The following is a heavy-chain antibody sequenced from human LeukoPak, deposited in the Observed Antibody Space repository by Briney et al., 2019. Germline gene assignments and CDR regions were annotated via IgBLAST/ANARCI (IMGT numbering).Heavy chain of an antibody. CDR1: GFTFSNAW. D-gene: IGHD2-21*02. J-gene: IGHJ4*02. Sequence: PGGSLRLSCAASGFTFSNAWMTWVRQTPGKGLEWVGRIKRKTDGGTTDYAAPVKGRFNISRDDSKNMVYLQMNSLKTEDTAVYYCTTAVVMTGFDCWGQGTLVSVSS. CDR3: TTAVVMTGFDC. CDR2: IKRKTDGGTT. V-gene: IGHV3-15*01.